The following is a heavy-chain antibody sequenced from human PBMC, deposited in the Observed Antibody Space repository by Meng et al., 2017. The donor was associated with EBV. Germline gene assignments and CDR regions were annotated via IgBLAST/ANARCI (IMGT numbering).Heavy chain of an antibody. CDR1: GYTFTSYG. D-gene: IGHD3-16*02. Sequence: QVQLVQLGSGGKKPGASVEVSCKASGYTFTSYGISWVRQAPGQGLEWMGWVSAYNGNTNYAQKLQGRVTMTTDTSTSTAYMELRSLRSDDTAVYYCARVRTFGGVIPPDYWGQGTLVTVSS. V-gene: IGHV1-18*01. CDR2: VSAYNGNT. CDR3: ARVRTFGGVIPPDY. J-gene: IGHJ4*02.